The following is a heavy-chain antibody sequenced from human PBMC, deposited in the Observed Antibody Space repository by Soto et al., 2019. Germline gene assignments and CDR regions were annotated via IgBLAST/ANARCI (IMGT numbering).Heavy chain of an antibody. D-gene: IGHD1-26*01. CDR3: ARALYSGSYYDWFDP. Sequence: SETLSLTCTVSGGSISSYYWSWIRQPPGKGLEWIGYIYYSGSTNYNPSLKSRVTISVDTSKNQFSLKLSSVTAADTAVYYCARALYSGSYYDWFDPWGQGTLVTVSS. J-gene: IGHJ5*02. V-gene: IGHV4-59*01. CDR2: IYYSGST. CDR1: GGSISSYY.